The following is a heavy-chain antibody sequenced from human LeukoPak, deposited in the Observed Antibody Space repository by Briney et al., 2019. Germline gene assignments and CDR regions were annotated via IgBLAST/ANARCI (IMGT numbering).Heavy chain of an antibody. V-gene: IGHV3-9*01. D-gene: IGHD4-17*01. CDR2: FSWNSGSI. CDR3: AKLKWRASYGDYRGGFDY. Sequence: GGSLRLSCAASGFTFDDYAMHWVRQAPGKGLEWVSGFSWNSGSIGYADSVKGRFTISRDNAKNSLYLQMNSLRAEDTALYYCAKLKWRASYGDYRGGFDYWGQGTLVTVSS. CDR1: GFTFDDYA. J-gene: IGHJ4*02.